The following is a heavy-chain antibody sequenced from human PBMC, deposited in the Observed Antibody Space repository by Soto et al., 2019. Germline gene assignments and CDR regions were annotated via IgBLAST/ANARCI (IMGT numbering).Heavy chain of an antibody. J-gene: IGHJ3*02. V-gene: IGHV3-30*18. Sequence: VRLVESGGGLVQPGGSLRLSCVASGFTFRSYGMHWVRQAPAKGLEWVAVISYDGSNKYYADSVKGRFTISRDNSKNTLYLQMNSLRAEDTAVYYCAKGGVGSTSNAFDIWGQGTMVTVSS. D-gene: IGHD1-26*01. CDR1: GFTFRSYG. CDR2: ISYDGSNK. CDR3: AKGGVGSTSNAFDI.